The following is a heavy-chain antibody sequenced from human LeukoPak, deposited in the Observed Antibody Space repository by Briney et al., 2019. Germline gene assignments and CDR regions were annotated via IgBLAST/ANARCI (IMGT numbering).Heavy chain of an antibody. J-gene: IGHJ4*02. D-gene: IGHD1-1*01. CDR3: AREGWLERHFGSFDY. V-gene: IGHV4-59*01. CDR2: VFNSGST. Sequence: PSETLSLTCTVSGGSISSYYWSWIRQPPGNGLEWIGYVFNSGSTNYNPSLKSRVTISVDTSKNQFSLKLSSLSAADTAVYYCAREGWLERHFGSFDYWGQGTLVTVSS. CDR1: GGSISSYY.